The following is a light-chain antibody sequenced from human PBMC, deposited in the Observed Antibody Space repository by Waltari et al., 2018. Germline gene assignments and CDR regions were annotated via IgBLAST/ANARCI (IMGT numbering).Light chain of an antibody. J-gene: IGLJ3*02. CDR2: VNRDGSH. V-gene: IGLV4-69*01. CDR3: QTGGHGTWV. Sequence: QLVLTQSPSASASLGASVKLTCTLSSGHSSNVIAWLQEQPGKGPRYLMKVNRDGSHSKGDELPDRLSGSSSGAERYLTISSLQSEDEADYYCQTGGHGTWVFGGGTKLTVL. CDR1: SGHSSNV.